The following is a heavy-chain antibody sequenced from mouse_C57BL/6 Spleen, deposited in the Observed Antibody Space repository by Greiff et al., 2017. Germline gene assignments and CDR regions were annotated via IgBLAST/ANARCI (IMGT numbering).Heavy chain of an antibody. CDR2: IRSKSNNYAT. J-gene: IGHJ3*01. CDR3: VRQERVYDYGFAY. CDR1: GFSFNTYA. V-gene: IGHV10-1*01. D-gene: IGHD2-4*01. Sequence: EVQRVESGGGLVQPKGSLKLSCAASGFSFNTYAMNWVRQAPGKGLEWVARIRSKSNNYATYYADSVKDRFTISRDDSESMLYLQMNNLKTEDTAMYYGVRQERVYDYGFAYWGQGTLVTVSA.